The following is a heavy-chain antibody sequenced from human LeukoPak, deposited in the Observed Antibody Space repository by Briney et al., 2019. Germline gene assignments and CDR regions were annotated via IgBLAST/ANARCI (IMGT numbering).Heavy chain of an antibody. V-gene: IGHV1-69*06. CDR1: GGTFSSYA. Sequence: ASVKVSCKASGGTFSSYAISWVRQAPGQGLEWMGGIIPIFGTANYAQKFQGRVTITADKSTSTAYMELSSLRSEDTAVYYCVRETANYYDSSGYLGGYWGQGTLVTVSS. D-gene: IGHD3-22*01. CDR3: VRETANYYDSSGYLGGY. J-gene: IGHJ4*02. CDR2: IIPIFGTA.